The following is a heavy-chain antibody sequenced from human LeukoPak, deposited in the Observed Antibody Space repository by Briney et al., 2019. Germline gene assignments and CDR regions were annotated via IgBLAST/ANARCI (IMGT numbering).Heavy chain of an antibody. V-gene: IGHV3-7*01. CDR3: TSLPGYCSSNSCSG. J-gene: IGHJ6*04. CDR2: INPDGSGK. D-gene: IGHD2-2*01. CDR1: GFTFSTYW. Sequence: PGGSPRLSCAASGFTFSTYWMGWVRQAPGKGLEGVANINPDGSGKYYVDSVKGRFTISRDNAKNSLSLQMNSLRAEDTAVYYCTSLPGYCSSNSCSGWGTGTTVTVSS.